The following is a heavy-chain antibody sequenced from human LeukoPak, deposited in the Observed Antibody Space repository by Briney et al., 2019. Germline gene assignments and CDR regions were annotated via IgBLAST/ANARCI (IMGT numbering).Heavy chain of an antibody. V-gene: IGHV3-21*01. CDR2: ISSSSSNK. CDR1: GFTFSSYS. J-gene: IGHJ4*02. CDR3: TRGPMVRGPDY. D-gene: IGHD3-10*01. Sequence: GSLRLSCAASGFTFSSYSMNWVRPAPGKGLEWVSSISSSSSNKYYADSVKGRFTISRDNSKNSLYLQMNSRRAEDTAVYYCTRGPMVRGPDYWGQGTLVTVFS.